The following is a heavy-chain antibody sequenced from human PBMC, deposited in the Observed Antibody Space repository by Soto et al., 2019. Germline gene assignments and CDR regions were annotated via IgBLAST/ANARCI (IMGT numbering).Heavy chain of an antibody. CDR1: GFTVSSNY. CDR3: AKLPGYSSGWLPKNFDY. J-gene: IGHJ4*02. Sequence: PGGSLRLSCAASGFTVSSNYMSWVRQAPGKGLEWVSVICSGGSTYYADSVKGRFTISRDNSKNTLYLQMNSLRAEDTAVYYCAKLPGYSSGWLPKNFDYWGQGTLVTVSS. CDR2: ICSGGST. V-gene: IGHV3-53*01. D-gene: IGHD6-19*01.